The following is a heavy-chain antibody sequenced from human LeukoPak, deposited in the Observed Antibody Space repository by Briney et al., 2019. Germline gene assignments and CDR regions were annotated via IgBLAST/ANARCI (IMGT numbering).Heavy chain of an antibody. CDR1: GFTVSSNY. Sequence: GGSLRLSCAASGFTVSSNYMSWVRQAPGKGLEWVSVIYSGGSTYYADSVKGRFTVSRDNSKNTLYLQMNSLRAEDTAVYYCARGEYRSSWYLDNRGQGTLVTVSS. J-gene: IGHJ4*02. V-gene: IGHV3-53*01. CDR2: IYSGGST. CDR3: ARGEYRSSWYLDN. D-gene: IGHD6-13*01.